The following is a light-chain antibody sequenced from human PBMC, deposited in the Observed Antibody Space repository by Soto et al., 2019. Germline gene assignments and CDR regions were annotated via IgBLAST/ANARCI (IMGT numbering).Light chain of an antibody. J-gene: IGKJ5*01. V-gene: IGKV3-20*01. CDR1: QSVSNNY. CDR2: DAS. CDR3: QQYDNSPIT. Sequence: EIVLTQSPGTLSLSPGERATLSCRASQSVSNNYLAWYQQKPGQAPRLIIYDASSRATGIPARFSGSGSETDFTLTISRLEPEDFAVYYCQQYDNSPITFGQGTRLEIK.